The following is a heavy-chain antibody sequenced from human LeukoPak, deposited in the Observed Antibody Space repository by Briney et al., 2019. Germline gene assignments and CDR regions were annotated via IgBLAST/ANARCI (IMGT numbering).Heavy chain of an antibody. CDR1: DGSFSNYY. J-gene: IGHJ4*02. V-gene: IGHV4-34*01. D-gene: IGHD2-15*01. CDR3: ARPRQGYGRGYYFDS. Sequence: SETLTLTCAVYDGSFSNYYWSWIRQTPRKGREWIGEMNDSGGSNYNPSLSSRVTISVDTSKNQFSLKLSSVTAADTAVYYCARPRQGYGRGYYFDSWGQGTLVTVSS. CDR2: MNDSGGS.